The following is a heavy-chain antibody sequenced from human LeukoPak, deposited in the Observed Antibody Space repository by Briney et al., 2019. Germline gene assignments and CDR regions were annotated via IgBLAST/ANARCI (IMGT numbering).Heavy chain of an antibody. CDR1: GFTFTGYY. CDR2: INPSGGST. Sequence: ASVKVSCKASGFTFTGYYIHWVRQAPGQGLEWMGLINPSGGSTRYAQKFQGRVTMTRDMSTSTVYMELSSLRSEDTAVYYCARDFGYNWKANWFDPWGQGTLVTVS. V-gene: IGHV1-46*01. D-gene: IGHD1-1*01. CDR3: ARDFGYNWKANWFDP. J-gene: IGHJ5*02.